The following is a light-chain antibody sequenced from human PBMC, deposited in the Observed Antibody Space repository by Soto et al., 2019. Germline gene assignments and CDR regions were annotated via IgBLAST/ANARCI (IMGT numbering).Light chain of an antibody. J-gene: IGKJ1*01. CDR1: QSITTF. Sequence: DIQVTQSPSSLSASVGDRVTITCRASQSITTFLNWYQQKPGNAPKLLIYAASSLQTGVPSRFSGSGSGTDFTLTISSLQREDFATYYCQQAYSAPPTFGQGTKVDI. CDR2: AAS. CDR3: QQAYSAPPT. V-gene: IGKV1-39*01.